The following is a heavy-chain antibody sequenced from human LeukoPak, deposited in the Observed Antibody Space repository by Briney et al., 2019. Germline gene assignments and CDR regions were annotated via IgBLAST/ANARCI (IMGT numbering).Heavy chain of an antibody. V-gene: IGHV1-69*01. CDR3: ARDPENCSSTSCYVHFQH. CDR2: IIPIFGTA. CDR1: GGTFSSYV. Sequence: SVKVSCKASGGTFSSYVISWVRQAPGQGLEWMGGIIPIFGTANYAQKFQGRVTITADESTSTAYMELSSLRSEDTAVYYCARDPENCSSTSCYVHFQHWGQGTLVTVSS. J-gene: IGHJ1*01. D-gene: IGHD2-2*01.